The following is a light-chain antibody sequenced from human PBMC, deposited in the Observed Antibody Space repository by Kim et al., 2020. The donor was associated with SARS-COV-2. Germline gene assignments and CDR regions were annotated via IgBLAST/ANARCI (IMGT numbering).Light chain of an antibody. J-gene: IGLJ1*01. CDR2: EVS. V-gene: IGLV2-18*02. Sequence: GQSVTISCTGTSSDIWRYNRVSWYHQPPNTAPKLMIYEVSNRPSGVPDRFSGSKSGNPASLTISGLQAEDEADYYCFSWASSNTYVFGTGTKVTVL. CDR1: SSDIWRYNR. CDR3: FSWASSNTYV.